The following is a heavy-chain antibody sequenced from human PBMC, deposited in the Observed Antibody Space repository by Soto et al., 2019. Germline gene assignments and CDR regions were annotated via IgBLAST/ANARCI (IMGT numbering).Heavy chain of an antibody. J-gene: IGHJ4*02. D-gene: IGHD3-9*01. CDR3: ARVSYDILTGHPYYFDY. Sequence: GASVKVSCKASGYTFTSYYMHCVRQAPGQGLEWMGIINPSGGSTSYAQKFQGRVTMTRDTSTSTVYMELSSLRSEDTAVYYCARVSYDILTGHPYYFDYWGQGTLVTVSS. V-gene: IGHV1-46*01. CDR2: INPSGGST. CDR1: GYTFTSYY.